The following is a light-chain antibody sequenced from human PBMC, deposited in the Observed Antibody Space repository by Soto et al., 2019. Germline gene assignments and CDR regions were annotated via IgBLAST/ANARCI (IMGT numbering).Light chain of an antibody. CDR1: SSDVGGYNY. CDR3: SSYISDSTTRVL. CDR2: EVS. V-gene: IGLV2-14*01. J-gene: IGLJ2*01. Sequence: QSALTQPASVSGSPGQSITISCTGTSSDVGGYNYVSWYQQHPGKAPTVIIYEVSNRPSGVSNRFSGSKSGNTASLTISGLHADEEAAYYYSSYISDSTTRVLFGEGTSSPS.